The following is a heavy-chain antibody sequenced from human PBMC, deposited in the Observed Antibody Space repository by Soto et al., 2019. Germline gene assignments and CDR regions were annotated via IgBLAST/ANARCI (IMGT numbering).Heavy chain of an antibody. CDR2: ISGSGGST. D-gene: IGHD3-10*01. J-gene: IGHJ6*02. CDR3: AKGGLFHFYGMDV. V-gene: IGHV3-23*01. CDR1: GFTFSSYV. Sequence: EVQLLESGGGLVQPGGSLRLSCAASGFTFSSYVMSWVRQAPGKGLEWVSAISGSGGSTYYADSVKGRFTISIDNSKNTLYLQMNSPRAEDTAVYYCAKGGLFHFYGMDVWGQGTTVTVSS.